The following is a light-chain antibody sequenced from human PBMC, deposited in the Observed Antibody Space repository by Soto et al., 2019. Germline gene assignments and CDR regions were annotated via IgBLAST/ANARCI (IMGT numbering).Light chain of an antibody. J-gene: IGKJ1*01. CDR1: QSVRSTH. Sequence: EVVLRQSPGTLSLSPGERATLSCRASQSVRSTHLAWYQQKPGQVPRLLIYAASSRATGIPDRFSGSGSGTDFTLTNSRLEPEDFAVYYCQQYDGSSTFGQGTKVEIK. CDR3: QQYDGSST. CDR2: AAS. V-gene: IGKV3-20*01.